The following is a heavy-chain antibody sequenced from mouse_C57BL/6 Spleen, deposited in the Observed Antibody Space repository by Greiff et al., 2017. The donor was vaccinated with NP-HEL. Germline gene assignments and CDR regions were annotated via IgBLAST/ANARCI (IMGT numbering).Heavy chain of an antibody. CDR3: ARITTVGADWYLDV. CDR1: GFTFTDYY. J-gene: IGHJ1*03. CDR2: IRNKANGYTT. V-gene: IGHV7-3*01. Sequence: EVQLVESGGGLVQPGGSLSLSCAASGFTFTDYYMSWVRQPPGKALEWLGFIRNKANGYTTEYSASVKGRFTISSDNSQSILYLQMNALRAEDSAPYYCARITTVGADWYLDVWGTGTTVTVSS. D-gene: IGHD1-1*01.